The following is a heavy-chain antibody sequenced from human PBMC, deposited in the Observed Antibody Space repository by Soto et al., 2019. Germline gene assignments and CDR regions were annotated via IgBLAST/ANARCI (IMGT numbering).Heavy chain of an antibody. Sequence: TSETLSLTCTVSGGSISSYYWSWIRQPPGKGLERIGYIYYSGSTNYNPSLKSRVTISVDTSKNHFSLKLSSVTAADTAVYYCARDGYYYDSSGYQRVFDYWGQGTLVTVSS. V-gene: IGHV4-59*01. D-gene: IGHD3-22*01. CDR3: ARDGYYYDSSGYQRVFDY. CDR1: GGSISSYY. J-gene: IGHJ4*02. CDR2: IYYSGST.